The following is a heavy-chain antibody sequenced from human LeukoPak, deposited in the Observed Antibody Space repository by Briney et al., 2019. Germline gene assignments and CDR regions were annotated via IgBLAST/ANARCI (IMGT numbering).Heavy chain of an antibody. CDR1: GVTFSSDG. V-gene: IGHV3-33*08. J-gene: IGHJ4*02. CDR3: ARATYYDILPGYYSLSFDY. CDR2: IWYDGSNK. Sequence: GGSLRLSCSASGVTFSSDGMHWVRRAPGKGREGGGGIWYDGSNKYCPASMNGRFTISRHNSKNTLYLQMNSLRAEDTAVYYCARATYYDILPGYYSLSFDYWGQGTLVTVSS. D-gene: IGHD3-9*01.